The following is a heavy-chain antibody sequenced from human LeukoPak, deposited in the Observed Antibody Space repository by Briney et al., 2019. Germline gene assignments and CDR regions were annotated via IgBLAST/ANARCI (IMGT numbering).Heavy chain of an antibody. V-gene: IGHV4-59*01. J-gene: IGHJ3*02. CDR3: ARDVVVVPAARRRGAFDI. CDR1: GGSISSYY. D-gene: IGHD2-2*01. Sequence: SETLSLTCTVSGGSISSYYWSWIRQPPGKGLEWIGYIYYSGSTNYNPSLKSRVTISVDTSKNQFSLKLSSVTAADTAVYYCARDVVVVPAARRRGAFDIWGQGTMVTVSS. CDR2: IYYSGST.